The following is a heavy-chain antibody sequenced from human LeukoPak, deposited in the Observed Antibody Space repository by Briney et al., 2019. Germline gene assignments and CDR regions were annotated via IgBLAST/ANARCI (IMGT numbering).Heavy chain of an antibody. D-gene: IGHD3-10*01. J-gene: IGHJ4*02. Sequence: PSETLSLTCTVSGGSISSGDYYWSWIRQPPGKGLEWIGYIYYSGSTYYNPSLKSRVIISVDTSKNQFSLKLSSVTAADTAVYYCRLAAGITMVRVIDYWGQGTLVTVSS. CDR3: RLAAGITMVRVIDY. CDR2: IYYSGST. CDR1: GGSISSGDYY. V-gene: IGHV4-30-4*01.